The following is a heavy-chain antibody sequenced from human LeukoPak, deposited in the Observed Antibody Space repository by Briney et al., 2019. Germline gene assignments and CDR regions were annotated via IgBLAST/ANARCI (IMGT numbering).Heavy chain of an antibody. Sequence: GGSLRLSCAASGFTFSIYAMSWVRQAPGKGLEWVSTISGSGGSTYYADSVKGRFTISRDNSKNTLYLQMNSLRAEDTAVYYCATGDGYNSRLDYWGQGTLVTVSS. D-gene: IGHD5-24*01. CDR1: GFTFSIYA. CDR3: ATGDGYNSRLDY. J-gene: IGHJ4*02. V-gene: IGHV3-23*01. CDR2: ISGSGGST.